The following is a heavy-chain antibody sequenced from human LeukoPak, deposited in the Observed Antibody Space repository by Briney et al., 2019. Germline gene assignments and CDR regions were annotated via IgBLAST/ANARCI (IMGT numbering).Heavy chain of an antibody. D-gene: IGHD2-15*01. Sequence: SETLSLTCSVSGGSISRTSYYWGWIRQPPGKGLEWIGSIYYSGSTYYNPSLKSRVTMSVDTSKNQFSLKLSSVTAADTAVYYCARVMPSVAATSKAYMGVWGKGTTVTVSS. J-gene: IGHJ6*03. CDR3: ARVMPSVAATSKAYMGV. V-gene: IGHV4-39*07. CDR1: GGSISRTSYY. CDR2: IYYSGST.